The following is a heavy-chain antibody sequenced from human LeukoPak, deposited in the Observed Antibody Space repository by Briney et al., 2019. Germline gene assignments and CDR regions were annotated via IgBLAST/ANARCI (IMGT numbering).Heavy chain of an antibody. Sequence: GASVKVSCKASGYTFTSYGISWVRQAPGQGPEWMGWISAYNGNTNYAQKLQGRVTMTTDTSTSTAYMELRSLRSDDTAVYYCARDWGYYDSSGYNYWGQGTLVTVSS. CDR2: ISAYNGNT. CDR1: GYTFTSYG. J-gene: IGHJ4*02. CDR3: ARDWGYYDSSGYNY. V-gene: IGHV1-18*01. D-gene: IGHD3-22*01.